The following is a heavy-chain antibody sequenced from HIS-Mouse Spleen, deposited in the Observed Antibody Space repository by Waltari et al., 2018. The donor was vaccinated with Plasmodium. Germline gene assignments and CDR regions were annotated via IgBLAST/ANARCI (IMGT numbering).Heavy chain of an antibody. D-gene: IGHD1-26*01. CDR3: ARGGIVGATIDY. CDR1: AGSFIGYY. Sequence: QVQLQQWGAGLLTPSETLSLTCAVSAGSFIGYYWSWIRQPPGKGLEWIGEINHSGSTNYNPSLKSRVTISVDTSKNQFSLKLSSVTAADTAVYYCARGGIVGATIDYWGQGTLVTVSS. CDR2: INHSGST. V-gene: IGHV4-34*01. J-gene: IGHJ4*02.